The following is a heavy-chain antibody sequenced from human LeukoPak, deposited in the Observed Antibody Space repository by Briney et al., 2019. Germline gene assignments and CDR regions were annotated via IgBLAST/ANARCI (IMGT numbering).Heavy chain of an antibody. CDR2: ISWNTGSI. D-gene: IGHD3-22*01. V-gene: IGHV3-9*03. J-gene: IGHJ4*02. CDR1: GFIFDDYA. Sequence: GGSLRLSCVASGFIFDDYAMHWVRQAPGKGLEWVSGISWNTGSIGYADSVKGRFTISRDNAKNSLYLQMNSLRAEDMALYYCAKDSSGYYRLGGFDYWGQGTLVTVSS. CDR3: AKDSSGYYRLGGFDY.